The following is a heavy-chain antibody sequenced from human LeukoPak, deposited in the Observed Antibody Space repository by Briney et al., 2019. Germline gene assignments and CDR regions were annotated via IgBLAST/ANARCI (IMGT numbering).Heavy chain of an antibody. CDR3: ARCVSMVRGIIRPPDY. Sequence: TSETLPLTCTVSGGSISSTIYYWGWIRQSPGKGLEWIGSISYSGSIYHNPSLKSRVTMSVDTSKNQFSLKLSSVTAADTAAYYCARCVSMVRGIIRPPDYWGQGTLVTVSS. V-gene: IGHV4-39*01. CDR1: GGSISSTIYY. CDR2: ISYSGSI. D-gene: IGHD3-10*01. J-gene: IGHJ4*02.